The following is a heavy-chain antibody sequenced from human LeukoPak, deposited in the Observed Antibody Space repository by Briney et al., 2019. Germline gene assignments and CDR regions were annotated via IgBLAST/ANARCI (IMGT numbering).Heavy chain of an antibody. V-gene: IGHV1-18*01. D-gene: IGHD2-8*01. CDR2: ISAYNGNT. CDR3: ARGRYCTNGVCYPIDY. Sequence: ASVKVSCKASGYTFTSYGSSWVRQAPGQGLEWMGWISAYNGNTNYAQKLQGRVTMTTDTSTSTAYMELRSLRSDDTAVYYCARGRYCTNGVCYPIDYWGQGTLVTVSS. J-gene: IGHJ4*02. CDR1: GYTFTSYG.